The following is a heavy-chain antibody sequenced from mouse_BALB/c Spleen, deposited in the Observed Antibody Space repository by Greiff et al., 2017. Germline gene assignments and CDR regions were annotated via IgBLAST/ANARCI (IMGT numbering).Heavy chain of an antibody. CDR3: ARGGRYDDYAMDY. CDR2: ISSGGSYT. Sequence: EVQVVESGGGLVKPGGSLKLSCAASGFTFSSYAMSWVRQTPEKRLEWVATISSGGSYTYYPDSVKGRFTISRDNAKNTLYLQMSSLRSEDTAMYYCARGGRYDDYAMDYWGQGTSVTVSS. D-gene: IGHD2-14*01. J-gene: IGHJ4*01. V-gene: IGHV5-9-3*01. CDR1: GFTFSSYA.